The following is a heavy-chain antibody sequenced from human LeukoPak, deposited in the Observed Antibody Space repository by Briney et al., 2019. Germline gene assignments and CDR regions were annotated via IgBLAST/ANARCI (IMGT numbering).Heavy chain of an antibody. CDR1: GFTFNTYA. Sequence: GGSLRLSCAASGFTFNTYAMSWVRQAPGKGLEWVSGISGIGGSTYYTDSVKGRFTISRGNSQNTLYLQMDSLRVEDTAVYYCAKDWANMVRGADHWGQGTRVTVSS. V-gene: IGHV3-23*01. J-gene: IGHJ5*02. CDR3: AKDWANMVRGADH. CDR2: ISGIGGST. D-gene: IGHD3-10*01.